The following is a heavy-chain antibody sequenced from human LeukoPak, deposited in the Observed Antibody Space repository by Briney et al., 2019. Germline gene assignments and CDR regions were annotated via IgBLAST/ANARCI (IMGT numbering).Heavy chain of an antibody. D-gene: IGHD1-20*01. CDR3: AKDSGITGISRPFDY. CDR2: TWFDGSSE. J-gene: IGHJ4*02. CDR1: GFTFINFA. V-gene: IGHV3-33*06. Sequence: PGGSLRLSCATSGFTFINFAVHWVRQTPGKGLEWVALTWFDGSSEYYADSVKGRFTIALDNSKNTLHLQMSSLRAEDTAVYFCAKDSGITGISRPFDYWGQGTLVTVSS.